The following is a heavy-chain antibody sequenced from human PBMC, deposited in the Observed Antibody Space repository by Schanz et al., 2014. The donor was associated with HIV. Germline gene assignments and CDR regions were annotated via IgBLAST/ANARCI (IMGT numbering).Heavy chain of an antibody. Sequence: QVQLVQSGAEVKKPGSSVRVSCKASGETFSNYVISWVRQAPGQGLEWMGGIIPTSGTANYAQKFQGRVTMTADKSTSAAYMELSGLRSEDTAVYYCVRGVIYYDSGSYYNYFDYWGQGTLVTVSS. CDR3: VRGVIYYDSGSYYNYFDY. CDR1: GETFSNYV. V-gene: IGHV1-69*06. D-gene: IGHD3-10*01. CDR2: IIPTSGTA. J-gene: IGHJ4*02.